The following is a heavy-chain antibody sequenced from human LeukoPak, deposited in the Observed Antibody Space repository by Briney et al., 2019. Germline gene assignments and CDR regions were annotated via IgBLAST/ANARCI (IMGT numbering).Heavy chain of an antibody. D-gene: IGHD5-18*01. J-gene: IGHJ2*01. Sequence: PSETLSLTCTVSAGSISSFFWNWIRQPPGKGLEWIGYISYSGNTNYNPSLKSRVTISVDTSKNQFSLKLSSVTAADTAVYYCARDMGPHRGYSYGRIPRRGWYFDLWGRGTLVTVSS. CDR2: ISYSGNT. CDR1: AGSISSFF. V-gene: IGHV4-59*01. CDR3: ARDMGPHRGYSYGRIPRRGWYFDL.